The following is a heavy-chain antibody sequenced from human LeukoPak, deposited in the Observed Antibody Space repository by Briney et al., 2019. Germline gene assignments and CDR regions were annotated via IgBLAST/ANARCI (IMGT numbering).Heavy chain of an antibody. V-gene: IGHV1-46*01. D-gene: IGHD3-3*01. J-gene: IGHJ4*02. CDR1: GYTFTGYY. Sequence: PLASVKVSCKASGYTFTGYYMHWVRQAPGQGLEWMGIINPSGGSTSYAQKFQGRVTMTRDTSTSTVYMELSSLRSEDTAVYYCARVSTGYGFWSGYWFDYWGQGTLVTVSS. CDR3: ARVSTGYGFWSGYWFDY. CDR2: INPSGGST.